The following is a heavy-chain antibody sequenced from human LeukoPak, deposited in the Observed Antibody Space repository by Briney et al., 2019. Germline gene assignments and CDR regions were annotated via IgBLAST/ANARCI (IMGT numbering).Heavy chain of an antibody. D-gene: IGHD3-3*01. J-gene: IGHJ4*02. CDR2: IYYNGYT. CDR3: ARGGNDFWSGPLLDY. CDR1: GGSISSYY. Sequence: SETLSLTCTVSGGSISSYYWSWIRQTPGKGLEWIGYIYYNGYTNYNPSLKSRVTMSVDTPNNHFSLKLTSVTAADTAVYYCARGGNDFWSGPLLDYWGQGTLVTVSS. V-gene: IGHV4-59*01.